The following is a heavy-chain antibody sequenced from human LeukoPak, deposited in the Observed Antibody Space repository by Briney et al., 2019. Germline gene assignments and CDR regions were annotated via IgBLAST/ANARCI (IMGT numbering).Heavy chain of an antibody. CDR1: GYTFTSYG. D-gene: IGHD4-17*01. J-gene: IGHJ4*02. CDR3: ARGDDYGDYWGLY. CDR2: ISTYNGNT. V-gene: IGHV1-18*01. Sequence: ASVKVSCKASGYTFTSYGISWVRQAPGQGLEWMGWISTYNGNTNYAQKLQGRVTMTTDTSTSTAYMELRSLISDDAAVYYCARGDDYGDYWGLYWDQGTLVTVSS.